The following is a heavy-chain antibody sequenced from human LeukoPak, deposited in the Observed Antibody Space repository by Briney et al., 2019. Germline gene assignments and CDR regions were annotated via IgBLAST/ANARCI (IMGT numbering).Heavy chain of an antibody. CDR2: ISSSSYT. CDR3: ARDKEESSGWYAYYYYGMDV. J-gene: IGHJ6*04. D-gene: IGHD6-19*01. Sequence: GGSLRLSCAASGFTFSDYYMRWIRQAPGKGMEWVSYISSSSYTNYADSVKGRFTISRDNAKNSLYLQMNGLRAEDTAVYYCARDKEESSGWYAYYYYGMDVWGKGTTVTVSS. CDR1: GFTFSDYY. V-gene: IGHV3-11*06.